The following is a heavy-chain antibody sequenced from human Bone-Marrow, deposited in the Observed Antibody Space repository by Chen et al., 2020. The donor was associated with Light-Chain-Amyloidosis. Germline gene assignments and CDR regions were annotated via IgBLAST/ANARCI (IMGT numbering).Heavy chain of an antibody. CDR1: GFAFCSYA. CDR2: ISGSGGSR. J-gene: IGHJ3*02. D-gene: IGHD3-9*01. CDR3: AKDISYDDILPGYPADAFDI. V-gene: IGHV3-23*04. Sequence: EVQLVESGGGLLQRGGSLRLSCEASGFAFCSYAMSWVRQAPGKGLEWVSTISGSGGSRYDGDAVKGRLTISIDNSKNALFLQMNSLRAEDTAVYYCAKDISYDDILPGYPADAFDIWGQGTMVTVSS.